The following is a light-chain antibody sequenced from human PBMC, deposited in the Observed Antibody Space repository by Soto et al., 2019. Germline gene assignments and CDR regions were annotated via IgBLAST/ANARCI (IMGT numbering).Light chain of an antibody. CDR1: QTISSW. CDR2: KAS. Sequence: DIQMTQSPSTLPASVGDRVTITCRASQTISSWLAWYQQKPGKAPKLLIYKASTLKSGVPSRFSGSGSVTEFTLTISSLQPDDFATYYCQQYNSYSQTFGQGTKVDIK. CDR3: QQYNSYSQT. V-gene: IGKV1-5*03. J-gene: IGKJ1*01.